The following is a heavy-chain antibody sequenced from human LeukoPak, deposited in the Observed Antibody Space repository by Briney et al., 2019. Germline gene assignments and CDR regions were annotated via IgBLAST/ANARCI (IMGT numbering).Heavy chain of an antibody. CDR3: ARVSAQTYYYDSSGWVRAFDI. CDR1: GYTFTGYY. D-gene: IGHD3-22*01. J-gene: IGHJ3*02. Sequence: GASVKVSCKASGYTFTGYYMHWVRQAPGQGLEWMGWINPNSGGTNYAQKFQGRVTMTKDTSISTAYMELSRLRSDDTAVYYCARVSAQTYYYDSSGWVRAFDIWGQGTMVTVSS. CDR2: INPNSGGT. V-gene: IGHV1-2*02.